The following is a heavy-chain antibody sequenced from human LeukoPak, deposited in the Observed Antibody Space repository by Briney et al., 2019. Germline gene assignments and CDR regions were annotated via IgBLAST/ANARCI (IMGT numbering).Heavy chain of an antibody. CDR2: IYSGGYT. Sequence: GGSLRLPCAASGFTVSSSYMIWVRQAPGKGLEWVSVIYSGGYTYYADSVRGRFTISRDNSKNTLFLQMNSLRAEDTAVYYCAKPSYGDPLDAFDIWGQGTMVTVSS. CDR1: GFTVSSSY. CDR3: AKPSYGDPLDAFDI. J-gene: IGHJ3*02. V-gene: IGHV3-53*01. D-gene: IGHD4-17*01.